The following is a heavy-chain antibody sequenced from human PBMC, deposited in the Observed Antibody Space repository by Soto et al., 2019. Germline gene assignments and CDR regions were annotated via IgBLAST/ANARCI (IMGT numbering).Heavy chain of an antibody. CDR1: GGSISSYY. J-gene: IGHJ5*02. D-gene: IGHD2-2*01. CDR2: IYYSGST. Sequence: QVQLQESGPGLVKPSETLSLTCTVSGGSISSYYWSWIRQPPGKGLEWIGCIYYSGSTNYNPSLSSRVTXSXYXXKHQFPLKLISVTAADTAVYYFARATCSSTSCYGWLVWFDPWGQGTLVTVSS. CDR3: ARATCSSTSCYGWLVWFDP. V-gene: IGHV4-59*01.